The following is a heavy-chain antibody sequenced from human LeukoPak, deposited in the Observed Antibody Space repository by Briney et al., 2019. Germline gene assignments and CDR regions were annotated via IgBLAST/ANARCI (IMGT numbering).Heavy chain of an antibody. J-gene: IGHJ5*02. D-gene: IGHD3-10*01. Sequence: SETLSLTCTVSGYSISSGYYWGWIRQPPGKGLEWIGSIYHSGSTYYNPSLKSRVTISVDTSKNQFSLKLSSVTAADTAVYYCAKDSDTMVRGAPRYNWFDPWGQGTLVTVSS. CDR2: IYHSGST. CDR1: GYSISSGYY. CDR3: AKDSDTMVRGAPRYNWFDP. V-gene: IGHV4-38-2*02.